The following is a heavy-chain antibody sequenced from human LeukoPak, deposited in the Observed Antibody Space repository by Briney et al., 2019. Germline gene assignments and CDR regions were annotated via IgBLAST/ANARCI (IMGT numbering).Heavy chain of an antibody. CDR3: AGGFQYFQH. CDR2: IYYSGST. Sequence: SGGSLRLSCAASGFTFSSYWMSWVRQPPGKGLEWIGYIYYSGSTNYNPSLKSRVTISVDTSKNQFSLKLSSVTAADTAVYYCAGGFQYFQHWGQGTLVTVSS. D-gene: IGHD3-16*01. CDR1: GFTFSSYW. J-gene: IGHJ1*01. V-gene: IGHV4-59*01.